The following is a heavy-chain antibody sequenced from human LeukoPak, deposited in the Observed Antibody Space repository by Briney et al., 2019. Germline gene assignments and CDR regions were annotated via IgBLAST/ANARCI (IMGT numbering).Heavy chain of an antibody. J-gene: IGHJ4*02. Sequence: SETLSLTCAVYGGSFSGYYWSWIRQPPGKGLEWIGEINHSGSTNYNPSLKSRVTISVDTSKNQFSLKLSSVTAADTAVYYCARGGGSHDRWFWAKVAYGYWGQGTLVTVSS. D-gene: IGHD2-15*01. CDR1: GGSFSGYY. CDR3: ARGGGSHDRWFWAKVAYGY. CDR2: INHSGST. V-gene: IGHV4-34*01.